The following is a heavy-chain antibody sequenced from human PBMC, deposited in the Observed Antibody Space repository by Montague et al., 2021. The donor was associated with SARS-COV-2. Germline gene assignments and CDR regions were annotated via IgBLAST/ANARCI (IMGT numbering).Heavy chain of an antibody. CDR3: ARDFEPTGRSAFHDGGMDV. Sequence: SLRLSCAASGFTFTSCAMHWVRQAPGKGLEWVAVIWYDGNNRYYADSVKGRFTISRDNSKNTLYLQMNSLRAEDTAVYYCARDFEPTGRSAFHDGGMDVWGQGTTVTVSS. V-gene: IGHV3-33*01. D-gene: IGHD3-10*01. CDR1: GFTFTSCA. J-gene: IGHJ6*02. CDR2: IWYDGNNR.